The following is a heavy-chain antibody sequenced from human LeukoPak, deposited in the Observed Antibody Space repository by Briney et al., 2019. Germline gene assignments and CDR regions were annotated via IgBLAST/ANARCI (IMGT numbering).Heavy chain of an antibody. CDR2: ISAYNGNT. CDR1: GYTFTSYG. D-gene: IGHD6-19*01. Sequence: RASVKVSCKASGYTFTSYGISWVRQAPGQGLECMGWISAYNGNTNYAQKLQGRVTMTTDTSTSTAYMELRSLRSDDTAVYYCARVVVQWQPYYYYMDVWGKGTTVTVSS. V-gene: IGHV1-18*01. CDR3: ARVVVQWQPYYYYMDV. J-gene: IGHJ6*03.